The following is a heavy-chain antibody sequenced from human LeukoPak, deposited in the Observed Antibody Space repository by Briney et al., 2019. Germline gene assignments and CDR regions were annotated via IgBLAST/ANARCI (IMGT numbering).Heavy chain of an antibody. D-gene: IGHD6-13*01. Sequence: GGSLRLSCAASGLTFSNFAMNWVRQAPGKGLEWVSALSGIGGSTYYADSVKGRLTISRDNSRNTVYLQMNNLRAEDTAVYYCAKASNSRHDFDYWGQGTLVTVSS. CDR3: AKASNSRHDFDY. CDR2: LSGIGGST. J-gene: IGHJ4*02. V-gene: IGHV3-23*01. CDR1: GLTFSNFA.